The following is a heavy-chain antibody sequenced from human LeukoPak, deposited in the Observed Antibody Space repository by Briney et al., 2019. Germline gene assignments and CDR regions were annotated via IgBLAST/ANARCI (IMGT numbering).Heavy chain of an antibody. CDR2: IYYSGST. Sequence: SETLSLTCTVSGGSISSYYWSWIRQPPGKGLEWIGYIYYSGSTNYNPSLKSRVTISVDTSKNQFSLKLSSVTAADTAVYYCARGGRWLQTFEYWGQGTLVTVSS. CDR1: GGSISSYY. V-gene: IGHV4-59*01. D-gene: IGHD5-24*01. J-gene: IGHJ4*02. CDR3: ARGGRWLQTFEY.